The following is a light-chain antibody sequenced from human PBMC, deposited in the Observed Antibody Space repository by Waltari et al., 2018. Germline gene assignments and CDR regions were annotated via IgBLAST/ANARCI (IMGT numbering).Light chain of an antibody. CDR1: LGVSTW. Sequence: DIQMTQSPSTLPASVGYRVTSTCRASLGVSTWLAWYQQKPGKAPKLLIYDASSLESGVPLRFSGSGSGTEFTLTISSLQPDDFATYYCQQYNTYSRTFGGGTKVEIK. CDR3: QQYNTYSRT. J-gene: IGKJ4*01. V-gene: IGKV1-5*01. CDR2: DAS.